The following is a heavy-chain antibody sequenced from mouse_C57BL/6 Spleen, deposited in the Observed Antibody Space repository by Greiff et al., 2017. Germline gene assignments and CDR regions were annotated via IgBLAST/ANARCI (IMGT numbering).Heavy chain of an antibody. V-gene: IGHV1-82*01. CDR3: ASKFPWFAY. CDR2: IYPGDGDT. J-gene: IGHJ3*01. CDR1: GYAFSSSW. Sequence: VQLQQSGPELVKPGASVKISCTASGYAFSSSWINWVKQRPGKGLEWIGRIYPGDGDTNNNGKFKGKATLTSDKSSSIAYMQLSSLTSEDSAVYFCASKFPWFAYWGQGTLVTVS.